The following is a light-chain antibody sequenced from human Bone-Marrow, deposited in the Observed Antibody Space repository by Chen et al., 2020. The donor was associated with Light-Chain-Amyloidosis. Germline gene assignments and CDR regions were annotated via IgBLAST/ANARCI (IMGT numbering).Light chain of an antibody. CDR1: ALPTKY. Sequence: SYELTQPPSVSVSPGQTARITCPGDALPTKYAYWYQQKPGQAPVLVRHRDTERPSGISERFSGSSSGTTATLTISGVQAEDEADYHCQSADSSGPYEVIFGGGTKLTVL. J-gene: IGLJ2*01. V-gene: IGLV3-25*03. CDR3: QSADSSGPYEVI. CDR2: RDT.